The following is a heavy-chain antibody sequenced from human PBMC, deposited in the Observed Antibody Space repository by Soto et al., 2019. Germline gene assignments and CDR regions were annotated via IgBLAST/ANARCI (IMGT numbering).Heavy chain of an antibody. CDR2: INAGNGNT. D-gene: IGHD5-12*01. V-gene: IGHV1-3*01. J-gene: IGHJ4*02. CDR3: ARDLEWLPPPGYFDY. Sequence: GASVKVSCKASGYTFTSYAMHWVRQAPGQRLEWMGWINAGNGNTKYSQKFQGRVTITRDTSASTAYMELSSLRSEDTAVYYCARDLEWLPPPGYFDYWGQGTLVTVSS. CDR1: GYTFTSYA.